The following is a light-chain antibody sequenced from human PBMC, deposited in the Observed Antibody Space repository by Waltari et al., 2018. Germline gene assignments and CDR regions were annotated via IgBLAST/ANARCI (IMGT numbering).Light chain of an antibody. Sequence: DIVLTQSPATLSLSPGERATLSCRASQSVTNSLAWYQQKPGQAPRLLIYDISTRATAIPARFNGSGSGTDFTLTISSLEPEDFAVYYCLQRDRWLTFGGGTKVEIK. CDR3: LQRDRWLT. CDR1: QSVTNS. CDR2: DIS. V-gene: IGKV3-11*01. J-gene: IGKJ4*02.